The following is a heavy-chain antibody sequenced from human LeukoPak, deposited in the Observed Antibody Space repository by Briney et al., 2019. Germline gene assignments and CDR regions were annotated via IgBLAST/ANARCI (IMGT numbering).Heavy chain of an antibody. D-gene: IGHD5-18*01. CDR1: GFTFSSYE. J-gene: IGHJ6*03. V-gene: IGHV3-48*01. CDR2: ISSSSSTI. Sequence: GGSLRLPCAASGFTFSSYEMSWVRQAPGKGLEWVSYISSSSSTIYYADSVKGRFTISRDNAKNSLYLQMNSLRAEDTAVYYCARAGVWLLDLHDYYMDVWGKGTTVTVSS. CDR3: ARAGVWLLDLHDYYMDV.